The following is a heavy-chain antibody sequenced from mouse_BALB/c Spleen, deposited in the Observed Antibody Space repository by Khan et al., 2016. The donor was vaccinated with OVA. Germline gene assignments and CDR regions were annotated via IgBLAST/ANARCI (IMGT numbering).Heavy chain of an antibody. CDR2: VNPSNGDT. CDR1: GYSFTAYY. D-gene: IGHD2-14*01. Sequence: EVQLHQSGPDLVKPGASVKISCKASGYSFTAYYMHWVKESHGQTLECIGRVNPSNGDTTYNQKFRGKAILTVDKSSSTAYMELRSLTSEDSAVYYWLRGYEFFPYWGQGTLVTFSA. CDR3: LRGYEFFPY. V-gene: IGHV1-26*01. J-gene: IGHJ3*01.